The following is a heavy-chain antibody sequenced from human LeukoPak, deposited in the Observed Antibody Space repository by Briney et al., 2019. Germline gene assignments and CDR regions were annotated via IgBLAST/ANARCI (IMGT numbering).Heavy chain of an antibody. CDR2: IYHSGST. CDR3: ARGVEEYCSSTSCNNWFDP. Sequence: SETLSLTCTVSGGSISSYYWSWIRQPPGKGLEWIGYIYHSGSTYYNPSLKSRVTISVDRSKNQFSLKLSSVTAADTAVYYCARGVEEYCSSTSCNNWFDPWGQGTLVTVSS. V-gene: IGHV4-59*12. D-gene: IGHD2-2*01. J-gene: IGHJ5*02. CDR1: GGSISSYY.